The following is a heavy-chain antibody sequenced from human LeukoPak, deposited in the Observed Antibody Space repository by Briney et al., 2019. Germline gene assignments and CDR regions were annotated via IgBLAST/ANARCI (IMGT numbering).Heavy chain of an antibody. J-gene: IGHJ4*02. CDR2: IYTSGNT. Sequence: SETLSLTCTVSSGSISNYYWNWIRQPAGKGLEWIGRIYTSGNTNYNPSLKSRVTLSLDTSKNQFSLRLSSVTAADTAVYYCAREREGPYGYLDCWGQGTLVAVSS. D-gene: IGHD4-17*01. CDR1: SGSISNYY. V-gene: IGHV4-4*07. CDR3: AREREGPYGYLDC.